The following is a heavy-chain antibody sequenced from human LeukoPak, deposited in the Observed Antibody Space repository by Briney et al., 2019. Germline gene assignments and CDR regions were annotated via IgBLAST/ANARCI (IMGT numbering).Heavy chain of an antibody. CDR2: ISSRGSSI. CDR1: GFNFSTYE. CDR3: ARDKALNS. J-gene: IGHJ4*02. Sequence: GGSRRLSCAGSGFNFSTYEMNWVRQAPGKGLEWLSYISSRGSSIYYADSVKGRFTISRDNAKNSLYLQMNSLRAEDTAVYFCARDKALNSWGQGTLVTVSS. V-gene: IGHV3-48*03.